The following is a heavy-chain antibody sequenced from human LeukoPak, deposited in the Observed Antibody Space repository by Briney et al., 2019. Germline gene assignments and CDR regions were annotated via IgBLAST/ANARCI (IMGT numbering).Heavy chain of an antibody. CDR3: VRRVAGTFHFAK. Sequence: PSETLCLTCSVSGESIKSTSNYWAWVRQPPGKGLEWIGHIYYSTNTYYNSSLKSRVTISDDTSKNQVSLSLRSVTAADTALYFCVRRVAGTFHFAKWGGGSLVSVSS. D-gene: IGHD6-19*01. V-gene: IGHV4-39*01. CDR2: IYYSTNT. J-gene: IGHJ4*01. CDR1: GESIKSTSNY.